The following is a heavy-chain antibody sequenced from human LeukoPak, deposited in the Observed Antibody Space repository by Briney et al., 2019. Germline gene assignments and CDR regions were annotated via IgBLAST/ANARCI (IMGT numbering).Heavy chain of an antibody. J-gene: IGHJ3*02. D-gene: IGHD3-16*01. CDR2: IKQDGREK. V-gene: IGHV3-7*03. CDR3: ARGSRVWRPPDAFDI. Sequence: GGSLRLSCAASGFTFSSYWMSWVRQASGKGLEWVANIKQDGREKYYVDSVKGRFTISRDNDKNSLYLQMTSLRAEDTAVYCCARGSRVWRPPDAFDIWGQGTMVTVSS. CDR1: GFTFSSYW.